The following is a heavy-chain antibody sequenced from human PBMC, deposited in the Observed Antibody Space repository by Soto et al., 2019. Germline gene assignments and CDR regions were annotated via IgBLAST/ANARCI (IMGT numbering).Heavy chain of an antibody. Sequence: EVQLVESGGVVVQPGGSLRLSCAASGFTFYDYAMHWVRQAPGKGLEWVSLISWDGSRSYYADSVKGRFIISRDNSKESLYLLMARLGTEESGLYYCAKDWWSGGSACCYTRVDSWGQGNQVTVSS. CDR1: GFTFYDYA. J-gene: IGHJ4*02. D-gene: IGHD2-2*02. V-gene: IGHV3-43D*04. CDR2: ISWDGSRS. CDR3: AKDWWSGGSACCYTRVDS.